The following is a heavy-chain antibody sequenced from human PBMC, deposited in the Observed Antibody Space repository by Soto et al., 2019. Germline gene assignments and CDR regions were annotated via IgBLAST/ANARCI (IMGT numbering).Heavy chain of an antibody. V-gene: IGHV3-30-3*01. CDR3: ARDRHHYYGSGSISPGSLDY. D-gene: IGHD3-10*01. CDR1: GFTFSSYA. Sequence: PGGSLRLSCAASGFTFSSYAMHWVRQAPGKGLEWVAVISYDGSNKYYADSVKGRFTISRDNSKNTLYLQMNSLRAEDTAVYYCARDRHHYYGSGSISPGSLDYWGQGTLVTVSS. CDR2: ISYDGSNK. J-gene: IGHJ4*02.